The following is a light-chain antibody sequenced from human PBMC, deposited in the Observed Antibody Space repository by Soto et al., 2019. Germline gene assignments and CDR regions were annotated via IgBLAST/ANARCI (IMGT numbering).Light chain of an antibody. CDR3: QQSSNWPSLT. J-gene: IGKJ5*01. V-gene: IGKV3-11*01. CDR2: DAS. Sequence: EIVLTQSPATLSLSPGERATLSCRASQRVSSYLAWYQQKPGQAPRLLIYDASTRATGIPARFSGSGSGTDFTLTISSLEPEDFAVYYCQQSSNWPSLTFGQGTRLEIK. CDR1: QRVSSY.